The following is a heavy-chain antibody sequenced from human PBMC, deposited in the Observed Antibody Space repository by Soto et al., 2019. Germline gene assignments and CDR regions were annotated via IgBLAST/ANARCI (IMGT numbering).Heavy chain of an antibody. D-gene: IGHD3-16*02. Sequence: PGGSLRLSCAASGFTFSSYGMSWVRQAPGKGLEWVSSISGSGDTASADSVKGRFTISRDNSKNTLYLQMNSLRAEDTAVYYCAKVYDYVWGSYRPFFDYWGQGTLVTVSS. CDR2: ISGSGDTA. CDR1: GFTFSSYG. CDR3: AKVYDYVWGSYRPFFDY. V-gene: IGHV3-23*01. J-gene: IGHJ4*02.